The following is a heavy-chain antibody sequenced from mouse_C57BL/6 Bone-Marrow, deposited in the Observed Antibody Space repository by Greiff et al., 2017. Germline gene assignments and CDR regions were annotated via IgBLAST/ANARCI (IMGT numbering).Heavy chain of an antibody. V-gene: IGHV1-61*01. Sequence: VQLQQPGAELVRPGSSVKLSCKASGYTFTSYWMDWVQQRPGQGLEWIGNIYPAGSETPYNQKFKDKATLTVDKSSSTAYVQLSSLTSEDSAVYYCARGRFADWGQGTLVTVSA. J-gene: IGHJ3*01. CDR3: ARGRFAD. CDR1: GYTFTSYW. CDR2: IYPAGSET.